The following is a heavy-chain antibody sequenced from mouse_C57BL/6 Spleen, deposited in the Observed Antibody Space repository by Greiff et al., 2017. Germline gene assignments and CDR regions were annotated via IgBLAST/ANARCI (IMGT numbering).Heavy chain of an antibody. CDR3: ARILDYGSSYWYFDV. D-gene: IGHD1-1*01. Sequence: QVTLKESGPGILQPSQTLSLTCSFSGFSLSTFGMGVGWIRQPSGKGLEWLAHIWWDDDKYYNPVLKRRLTISKDTSKNHVFLKIANVDTADTATYYCARILDYGSSYWYFDVWGTGTTVTVSS. J-gene: IGHJ1*03. CDR2: IWWDDDK. CDR1: GFSLSTFGMG. V-gene: IGHV8-8*01.